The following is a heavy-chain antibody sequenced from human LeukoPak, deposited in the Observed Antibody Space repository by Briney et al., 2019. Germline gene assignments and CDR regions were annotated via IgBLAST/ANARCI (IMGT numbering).Heavy chain of an antibody. J-gene: IGHJ5*02. Sequence: GGSLRLSCAASGFTFNSYSMNWVRQAPGKGLEWVSSISSSSSYIYYADSVKGRFTISRDNAKNSLYLQMNSLRAEDTAVYYCARAGGSVLRYFDWFDPWGQGTLVTVSS. CDR3: ARAGGSVLRYFDWFDP. CDR2: ISSSSSYI. D-gene: IGHD3-9*01. V-gene: IGHV3-21*01. CDR1: GFTFNSYS.